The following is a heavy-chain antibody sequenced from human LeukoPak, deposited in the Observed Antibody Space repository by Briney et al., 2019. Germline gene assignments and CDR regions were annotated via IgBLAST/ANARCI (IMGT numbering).Heavy chain of an antibody. CDR3: AKDIAAAGTGVFDY. Sequence: PGRSLRLSCAASGFTFDDYAMHWVRQAPGEGLVWVSGISWNSGSIGYADSVKGRFTISRDNAKNSLYLQMNSLRAEDTALYYCAKDIAAAGTGVFDYWGQGTLVTVSS. J-gene: IGHJ4*02. D-gene: IGHD6-13*01. CDR1: GFTFDDYA. CDR2: ISWNSGSI. V-gene: IGHV3-9*01.